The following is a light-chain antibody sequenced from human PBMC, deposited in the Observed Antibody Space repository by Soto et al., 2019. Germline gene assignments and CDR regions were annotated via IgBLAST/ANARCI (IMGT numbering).Light chain of an antibody. Sequence: IVLTQSPGTLSLSPGERATLSCRASQYVISNLAWYQQKPGQAPRLLIHGASSRATGIPDRFSGSGSGTDFTLTISRLEPEDFAVYYCQQYSSSPLTFGGGTKVDIK. V-gene: IGKV3-20*01. J-gene: IGKJ4*01. CDR2: GAS. CDR1: QYVISN. CDR3: QQYSSSPLT.